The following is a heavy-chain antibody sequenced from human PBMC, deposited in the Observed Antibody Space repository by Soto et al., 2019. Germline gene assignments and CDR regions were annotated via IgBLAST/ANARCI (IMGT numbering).Heavy chain of an antibody. J-gene: IGHJ6*02. V-gene: IGHV3-9*01. CDR3: VKDIKPGGADV. CDR2: IYWKSDTK. D-gene: IGHD1-1*01. CDR1: GFTFSSYS. Sequence: GGSLRLSCAASGFTFSSYSMNWVRQAPGKGLEWVSGIYWKSDTKGYADSVKGRFTISRDNAKNSVYLQMNSLRDEDTALYYCVKDIKPGGADVWGQGTTVTVSS.